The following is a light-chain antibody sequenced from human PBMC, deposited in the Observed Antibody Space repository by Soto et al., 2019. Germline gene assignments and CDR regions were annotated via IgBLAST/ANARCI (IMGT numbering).Light chain of an antibody. V-gene: IGKV3-11*01. J-gene: IGKJ3*01. CDR1: QSVSSY. CDR3: QQRSNWPPVFT. Sequence: EIVLTQSPATLSLSPGERATLSCRASQSVSSYLDWYQQKPGQAPRLLIYDATNRATGIPARFSGSGAGTDFTLTISSLEPEVFAVYYCQQRSNWPPVFTFGPGTKVDIK. CDR2: DAT.